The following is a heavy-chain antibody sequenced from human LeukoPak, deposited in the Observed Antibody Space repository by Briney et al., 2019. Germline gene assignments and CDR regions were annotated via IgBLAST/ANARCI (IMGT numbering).Heavy chain of an antibody. CDR3: AKSGAAGSPFDY. CDR2: ISSSASTT. V-gene: IGHV3-11*01. Sequence: GSLRLSCAASGFTFSDYYMSWFRQAPGKGLEWVSYISSSASTTYYADSVKGRFTISRDNAKNSLYLQMNSLRAEDTAVYYCAKSGAAGSPFDYWGQGTLVTVSS. J-gene: IGHJ4*02. D-gene: IGHD6-13*01. CDR1: GFTFSDYY.